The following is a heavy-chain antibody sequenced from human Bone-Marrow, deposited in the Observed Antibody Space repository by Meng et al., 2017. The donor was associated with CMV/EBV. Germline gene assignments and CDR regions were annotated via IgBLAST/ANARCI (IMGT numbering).Heavy chain of an antibody. CDR3: ARDSYGGAYFDY. CDR2: ISTSGITI. CDR1: GFTFSSYS. D-gene: IGHD4-23*01. V-gene: IGHV3-48*04. Sequence: GGSLRLSCAASGFTFSSYSMNWVRQAPGKGLEWISYISTSGITIDYADSVKGRFTVSRDNARNSLYLQMNSLRAEDTAVYYCARDSYGGAYFDYWGQGTLVTVSS. J-gene: IGHJ4*02.